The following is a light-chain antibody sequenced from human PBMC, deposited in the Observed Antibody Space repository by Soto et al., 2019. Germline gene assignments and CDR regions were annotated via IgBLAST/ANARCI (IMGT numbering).Light chain of an antibody. CDR2: NTF. J-gene: IGKJ3*01. V-gene: IGKV3-20*01. CDR1: QSFSTNY. CDR3: QQYGDSPFT. Sequence: EIVLTQSPGTLSLSPGESATLSCRASQSFSTNYLAWHQHKPGQATRLIIYNTFTRATGIPDRFSGSGSGTDFTLTISRLEPEDFAVYYCQQYGDSPFTFGPGTKVDIK.